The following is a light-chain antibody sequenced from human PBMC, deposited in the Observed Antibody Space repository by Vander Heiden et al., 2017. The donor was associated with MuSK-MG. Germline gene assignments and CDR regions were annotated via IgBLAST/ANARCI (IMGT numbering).Light chain of an antibody. CDR3: CSYAGSSTGV. J-gene: IGLJ3*02. CDR1: SSDVGSYNF. CDR2: EVS. V-gene: IGLV2-23*02. Sequence: HSALTQPASVSGSPGQSITISCTGSSSDVGSYNFVAWYQQHPGKAPQLMMFEVSKRPSGVSNRFSGSKSGNTDSLTISGLQAEDEADYYCCSYAGSSTGVFGGGTKVTVL.